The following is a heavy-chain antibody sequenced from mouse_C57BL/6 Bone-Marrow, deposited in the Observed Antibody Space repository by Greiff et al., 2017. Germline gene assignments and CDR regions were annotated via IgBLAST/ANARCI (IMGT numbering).Heavy chain of an antibody. V-gene: IGHV1-54*01. CDR2: INPGSGGT. J-gene: IGHJ1*03. CDR1: GYAFTNYL. CDR3: ARDYYSNHWYFDV. Sequence: QVQLQQSGAELVRPGTSVKVSCKASGYAFTNYLIEWVKQRPGQGLEWIGVINPGSGGTNYNEKFKGKATLTADKSSSTAYMQLSSLTSEDSAVYFCARDYYSNHWYFDVWGTGTTVTVSS. D-gene: IGHD2-5*01.